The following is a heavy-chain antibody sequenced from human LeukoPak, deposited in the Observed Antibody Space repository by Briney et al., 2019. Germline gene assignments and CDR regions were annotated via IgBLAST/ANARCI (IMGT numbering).Heavy chain of an antibody. J-gene: IGHJ4*02. CDR2: ISGSGGST. Sequence: GGSLRLSCAASGFTFSSYAMSWVRQAPGKGLEWVSAISGSGGSTYYADSVKGRFTISRDNSKNTLYLQMNSLRAEDTAVYYCAKGISSGWSPYYFDYWGQGTLVTVSS. CDR3: AKGISSGWSPYYFDY. D-gene: IGHD6-19*01. CDR1: GFTFSSYA. V-gene: IGHV3-23*01.